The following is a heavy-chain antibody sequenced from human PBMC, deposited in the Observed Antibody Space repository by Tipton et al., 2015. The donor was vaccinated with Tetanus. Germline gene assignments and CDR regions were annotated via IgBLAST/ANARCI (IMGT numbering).Heavy chain of an antibody. CDR1: GGSISGSY. J-gene: IGHJ4*02. V-gene: IGHV4-59*01. Sequence: TLSLTCTVSGGSISGSYWNWIRQPPGKGLEWLAYISYSGSTNSNYALKSRITISRDTSKNQISLKLTSVTPADTAVYYCARANYNFPKKGPFDSWGQGTLVIVSS. D-gene: IGHD3-3*01. CDR3: ARANYNFPKKGPFDS. CDR2: ISYSGST.